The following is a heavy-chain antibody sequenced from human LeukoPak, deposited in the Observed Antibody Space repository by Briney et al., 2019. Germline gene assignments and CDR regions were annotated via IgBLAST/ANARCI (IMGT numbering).Heavy chain of an antibody. J-gene: IGHJ5*01. D-gene: IGHD1-26*01. CDR3: ARDAYGGYGDWFDS. Sequence: PGGSLRLSCAASGFTFSSHAMHWVRRAPGKGPEWVAVISFDGSVQYYADSVKGRFTISRDNFKNTLALQMNSLSSEDTALYYCARDAYGGYGDWFDSWGQGTLVTVSS. V-gene: IGHV3-30*01. CDR1: GFTFSSHA. CDR2: ISFDGSVQ.